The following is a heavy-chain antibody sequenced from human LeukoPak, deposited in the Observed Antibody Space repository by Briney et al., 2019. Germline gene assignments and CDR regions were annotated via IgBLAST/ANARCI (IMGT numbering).Heavy chain of an antibody. CDR2: IIPIFGTA. V-gene: IGHV1-69*13. Sequence: GALVKVSCKASGYTFTSYGISWVRQAPGQGLEWMGGIIPIFGTANYAQKFQGRVTITADESTSTAYMELSSLRSEDTAVYYCARSFWSGYYIIQNWFDPWGQGTLVTVSS. CDR1: GYTFTSYG. J-gene: IGHJ5*02. CDR3: ARSFWSGYYIIQNWFDP. D-gene: IGHD3-3*01.